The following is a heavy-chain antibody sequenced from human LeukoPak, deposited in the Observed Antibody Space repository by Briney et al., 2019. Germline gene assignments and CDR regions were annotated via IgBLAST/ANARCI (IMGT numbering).Heavy chain of an antibody. V-gene: IGHV3-23*01. J-gene: IGHJ4*02. CDR3: AKVSGYDSFYFFVY. CDR1: GFTFSSYA. Sequence: GGSLRLSCAASGFTFSSYAMSWVRQAPGKGLEWVSAISGSGGSTYYADSVKGRFTISRDNPKNTLYLQMNSLRAEDTAVYYCAKVSGYDSFYFFVYWGQGTLVIVSS. CDR2: ISGSGGST. D-gene: IGHD5-12*01.